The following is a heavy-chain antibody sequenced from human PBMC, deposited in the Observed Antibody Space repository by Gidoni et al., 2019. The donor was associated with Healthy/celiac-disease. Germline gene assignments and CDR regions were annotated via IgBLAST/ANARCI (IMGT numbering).Heavy chain of an antibody. CDR2: INPSGGST. D-gene: IGHD3-16*01. J-gene: IGHJ6*02. CDR3: ARESPDYDRPYYYYGMDV. Sequence: QVQLVQSGAEVKKPGASVKVSCKASGYTFTSYYMHWVRQAPGQGLEWMGIINPSGGSTSYAQKFQGRVTMTRDTSTSTVYMELSSLRSEDTAVYYCARESPDYDRPYYYYGMDVWGQGTTVTVSS. V-gene: IGHV1-46*01. CDR1: GYTFTSYY.